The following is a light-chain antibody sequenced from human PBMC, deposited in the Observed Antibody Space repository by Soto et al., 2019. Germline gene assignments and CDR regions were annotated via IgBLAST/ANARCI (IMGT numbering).Light chain of an antibody. J-gene: IGLJ2*01. CDR2: DNS. V-gene: IGLV3-21*02. CDR3: QVCDSSSDRTDV. CDR1: DNGSKP. Sequence: SYELTQPPSVSVAPGQTARITCGGSDNGSKPVHWYPQKPDQAPVLVVFDNSDRASGIPERLTGSNSKNTDTLTISRVDAEYEADYYYQVCDSSSDRTDVFGGGTKLTVL.